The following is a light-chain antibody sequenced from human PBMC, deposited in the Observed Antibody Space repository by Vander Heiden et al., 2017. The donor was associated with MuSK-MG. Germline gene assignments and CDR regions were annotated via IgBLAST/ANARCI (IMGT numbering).Light chain of an antibody. CDR1: SLRSYY. V-gene: IGLV3-19*01. J-gene: IGLJ3*02. CDR3: NSRDSSGNNLV. Sequence: SSELTQDPAVSVALGKTVRITCQGDSLRSYYASWYQQKPRQAPLLAIHGTKNRPTGIPDRFSGSTSGTTASFTTTGAQAEEEADYYCNSRDSSGNNLVFGGGTKLTVL. CDR2: GTK.